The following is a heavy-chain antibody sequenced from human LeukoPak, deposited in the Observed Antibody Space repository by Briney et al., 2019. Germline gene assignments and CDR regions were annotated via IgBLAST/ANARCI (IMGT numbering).Heavy chain of an antibody. V-gene: IGHV3-15*01. CDR1: GFTFSNAW. CDR3: TTGDYGDYVV. Sequence: GGSLRLSCAASGFTFSNAWMSWVRQAPGKGLEWVGRIKSKTDGGITDYAAPVKGRFTISRDDSKNTLYLQMNSLKTEDTAMYYCTTGDYGDYVVWGQGTLVTVSS. CDR2: IKSKTDGGIT. J-gene: IGHJ4*02. D-gene: IGHD4-17*01.